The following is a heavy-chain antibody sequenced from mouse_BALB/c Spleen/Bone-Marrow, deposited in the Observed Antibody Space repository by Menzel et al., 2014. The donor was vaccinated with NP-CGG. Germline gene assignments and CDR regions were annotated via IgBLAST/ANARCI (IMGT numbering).Heavy chain of an antibody. V-gene: IGHV1-54*01. Sequence: VQLQQSGAGLVRPGTSVKVSCTASGYAFTNYWIEWVKQRPGQGLEWIGVINPGSGGAKYNEKFKAKVTLTADKSSGSAYMQHGRLASADSEVYFCARDGSWFHYWGQGTPVTVSA. J-gene: IGHJ3*01. D-gene: IGHD2-3*01. CDR1: GYAFTNYW. CDR2: INPGSGGA. CDR3: ARDGSWFHY.